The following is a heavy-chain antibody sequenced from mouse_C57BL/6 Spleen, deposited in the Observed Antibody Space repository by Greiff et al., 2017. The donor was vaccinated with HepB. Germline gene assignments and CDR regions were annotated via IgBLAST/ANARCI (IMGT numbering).Heavy chain of an antibody. V-gene: IGHV1-15*01. Sequence: QVQLKESGAELVRPGASVTLSCKASGYTFTDYEMHWVKQTPVHGLEWIGAIDPETGGTAYNQKFKGKAILTADKSSSTAYMELRSLTSEDSAVYYCTRWGLDGYLYYFDYWGQGTTLTVSS. CDR2: IDPETGGT. D-gene: IGHD2-3*01. J-gene: IGHJ2*01. CDR3: TRWGLDGYLYYFDY. CDR1: GYTFTDYE.